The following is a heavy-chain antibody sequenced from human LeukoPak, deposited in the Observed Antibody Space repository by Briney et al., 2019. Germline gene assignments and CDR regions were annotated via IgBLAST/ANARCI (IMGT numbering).Heavy chain of an antibody. CDR3: ARGRFTIFI. V-gene: IGHV4-34*01. CDR1: GESFSGYY. J-gene: IGHJ3*02. Sequence: PSETLSLTCAVYGESFSGYYWSWIRQPPGKGLEWIGEINHSGSTNYNPSLKSRVTISVDTSKNQFSLKLSSVTAADTAVYYCARGRFTIFIWGQGTMVTVSS. D-gene: IGHD3-9*01. CDR2: INHSGST.